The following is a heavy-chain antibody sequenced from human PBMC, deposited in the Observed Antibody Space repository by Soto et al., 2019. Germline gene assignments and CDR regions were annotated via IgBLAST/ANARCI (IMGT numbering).Heavy chain of an antibody. V-gene: IGHV1-18*01. J-gene: IGHJ6*02. CDR2: ISAYNGNT. CDR1: GYTFTSYG. Sequence: QVQLVQSGAEVKKPGASVKVSCKASGYTFTSYGISWVRQAPGQGLEWMGWISAYNGNTNYAQKLQGRVTMTTDTSTSTAYMELRSLRSDDTAVYYCARDKDRLQLGGNYYYGMDVWGQGTTVTVSS. CDR3: ARDKDRLQLGGNYYYGMDV. D-gene: IGHD5-12*01.